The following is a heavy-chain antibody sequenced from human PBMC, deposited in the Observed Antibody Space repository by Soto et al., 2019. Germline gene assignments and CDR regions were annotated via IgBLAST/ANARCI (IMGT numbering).Heavy chain of an antibody. J-gene: IGHJ5*02. Sequence: ASVKVSCKASGYTFTSYDISWVRQATGQGLEWMGWMNPNSGNTGYAQKFQGRVTMTRNTSISTAYMELSSLRSEDTAVYYCARVVPAAIDLYWFDPWGQGTLVTVSS. D-gene: IGHD2-2*02. CDR1: GYTFTSYD. CDR3: ARVVPAAIDLYWFDP. CDR2: MNPNSGNT. V-gene: IGHV1-8*01.